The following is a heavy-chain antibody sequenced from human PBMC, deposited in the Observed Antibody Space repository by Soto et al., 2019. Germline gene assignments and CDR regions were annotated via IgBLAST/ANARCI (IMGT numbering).Heavy chain of an antibody. CDR2: ITCDGSNK. D-gene: IGHD6-19*01. J-gene: IGHJ4*02. V-gene: IGHV3-30-3*01. CDR3: ARDRGSQAVAGY. CDR1: GFTFSSYA. Sequence: GGSLRLSCAASGFTFSSYAMHWVRQAPGKGLEWVSLITCDGSNKYYADSVKGRFTISRDNAKNTLYLQMSSLRAEDTAVYYCARDRGSQAVAGYWGQGTLVTVSS.